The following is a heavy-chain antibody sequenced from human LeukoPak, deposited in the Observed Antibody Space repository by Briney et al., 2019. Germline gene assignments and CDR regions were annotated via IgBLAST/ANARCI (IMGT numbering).Heavy chain of an antibody. D-gene: IGHD3-10*01. J-gene: IGHJ3*02. Sequence: SETLSLTCTVSDDSITMYYWTWIRQPPGKGLEWIGYVDHTGSTKFNPSLNGRVSISRDTSNNFFSLRLRSVTAADTAVYYCARGRTAEWFGTQDAFDIWGQGTMVTVSS. CDR3: ARGRTAEWFGTQDAFDI. CDR2: VDHTGST. CDR1: DDSITMYY. V-gene: IGHV4-59*01.